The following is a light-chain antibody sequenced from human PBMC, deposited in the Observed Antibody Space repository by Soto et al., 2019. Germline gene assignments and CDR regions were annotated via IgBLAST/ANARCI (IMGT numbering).Light chain of an antibody. CDR3: QQNADRPLT. J-gene: IGKJ4*01. CDR1: QSVSGGY. Sequence: EIVLTQSPATLSLSPGERATLFCRASQSVSGGYLAWYQQKPGQAPRLLIYDVSHRATGIPPRFSGSGSGTDFTLTISSLEPEDFAVYYCQQNADRPLTFGGGTKGDIK. V-gene: IGKV3-11*01. CDR2: DVS.